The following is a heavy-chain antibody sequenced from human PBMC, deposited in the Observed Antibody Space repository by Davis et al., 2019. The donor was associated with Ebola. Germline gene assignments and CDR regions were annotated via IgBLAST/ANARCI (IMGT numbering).Heavy chain of an antibody. D-gene: IGHD3-22*01. Sequence: MPSETLSPTCAVFGGSFSGYYWSWLRQSPGKGLEWIGYGYYGGRTDYNPSLKSRAIISVDTSKNHFSLNLSSVTAADTAIYYCARSVFYDSTGYYVHWYYDLWGRGTLVTVSS. V-gene: IGHV4-34*11. CDR3: ARSVFYDSTGYYVHWYYDL. J-gene: IGHJ2*01. CDR2: GYYGGRT. CDR1: GGSFSGYY.